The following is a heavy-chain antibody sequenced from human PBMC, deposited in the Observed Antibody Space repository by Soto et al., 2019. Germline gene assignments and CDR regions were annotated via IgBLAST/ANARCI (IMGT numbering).Heavy chain of an antibody. D-gene: IGHD6-13*01. CDR1: GFTFDDYG. J-gene: IGHJ4*02. CDR3: ARAKGIAAAGYYFDY. Sequence: GGSLRLSCAASGFTFDDYGMSWVRQAPGKGLEWVSGINWNGGSTGYADSVKGRFTISRDNAKNSLYLQMNSLRAEDTALYYCARAKGIAAAGYYFDYWGQGTLVTVSS. CDR2: INWNGGST. V-gene: IGHV3-20*04.